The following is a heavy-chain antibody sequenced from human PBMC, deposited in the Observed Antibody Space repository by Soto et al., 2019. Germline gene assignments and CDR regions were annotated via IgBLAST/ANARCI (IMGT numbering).Heavy chain of an antibody. J-gene: IGHJ3*02. Sequence: QVQLQQWGAGLLKPSETLSLSCAVYAGSFSGYYWSWIRQPPGKGLEWIGEINHSGSTNYNPSLKSRVTISVDTSKNQFSLKLSSVTAADTAVYYCASGTDSSRADAFDIWGQGTMVTVSS. CDR2: INHSGST. V-gene: IGHV4-34*01. CDR1: AGSFSGYY. CDR3: ASGTDSSRADAFDI. D-gene: IGHD3-22*01.